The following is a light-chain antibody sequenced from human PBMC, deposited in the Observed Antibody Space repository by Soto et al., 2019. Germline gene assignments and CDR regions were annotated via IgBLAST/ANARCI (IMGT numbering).Light chain of an antibody. Sequence: DIQLTQSPSTLSASVGDRVTITCRASQRISSWLAWYQQKPGTAPKLLIYEASTLQSGVPSRFSGIRSGTEFTLSVSSLQPDDFATYYCQQYNDSFPYTFGQGTKLEMK. V-gene: IGKV1-5*03. CDR3: QQYNDSFPYT. CDR1: QRISSW. J-gene: IGKJ2*01. CDR2: EAS.